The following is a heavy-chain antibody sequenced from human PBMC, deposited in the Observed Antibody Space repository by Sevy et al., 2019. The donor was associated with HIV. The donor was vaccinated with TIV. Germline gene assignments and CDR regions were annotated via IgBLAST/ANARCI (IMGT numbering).Heavy chain of an antibody. Sequence: SETLSLTCTVSGGSISNYYWNWIRQPPGKGLEWIGYIYYSGSTNYNPSLKSRVTISVETSKNQFSLKLTSVTAADTAAYYCARALKRGLTMVDLVGAPDGFDIWGQGTMVTVSS. J-gene: IGHJ3*02. V-gene: IGHV4-59*01. CDR1: GGSISNYY. CDR2: IYYSGST. CDR3: ARALKRGLTMVDLVGAPDGFDI. D-gene: IGHD1-26*01.